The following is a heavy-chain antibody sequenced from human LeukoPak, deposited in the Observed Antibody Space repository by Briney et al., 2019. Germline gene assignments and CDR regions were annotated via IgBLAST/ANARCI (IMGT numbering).Heavy chain of an antibody. Sequence: GGSLRLSCAASGFTFSSYSMKWVRQAPGKGLEWVSSISTSSSYIYYADSVKGRFTISRDNAKKSLYLQMNSLRAEDTAVYYCASFEAAAGVFDYWGQGTLVTVSS. CDR2: ISTSSSYI. CDR3: ASFEAAAGVFDY. V-gene: IGHV3-21*01. CDR1: GFTFSSYS. J-gene: IGHJ4*02. D-gene: IGHD6-13*01.